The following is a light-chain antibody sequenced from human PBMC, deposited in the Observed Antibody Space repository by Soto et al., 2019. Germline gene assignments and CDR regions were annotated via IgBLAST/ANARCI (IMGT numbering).Light chain of an antibody. Sequence: DIQMTHSHSTLAASVGDRVTITWRASQSVNKWLARFQQKPGKVPKLLIFDASTLQTGVPSRFGGGGSGTEFTLTISGLQPDDFATYYCQQYNSYSPWTFGPGTKVDIK. J-gene: IGKJ1*01. CDR1: QSVNKW. V-gene: IGKV1-5*01. CDR2: DAS. CDR3: QQYNSYSPWT.